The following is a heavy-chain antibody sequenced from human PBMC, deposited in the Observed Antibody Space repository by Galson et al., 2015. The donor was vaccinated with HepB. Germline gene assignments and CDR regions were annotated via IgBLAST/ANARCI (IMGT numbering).Heavy chain of an antibody. CDR2: ISSSSSTI. Sequence: SLRLSCAASGFTFSSYSMNWVRQAPGKGLEWVSYISSSSSTIYYADSVKGRFTISRDNAKNSLYLQMNSLRAEDTAVYYCARCQLPGPDYTYYYDSAFDIWGQGTMVTVSS. D-gene: IGHD3-22*01. CDR1: GFTFSSYS. CDR3: ARCQLPGPDYTYYYDSAFDI. J-gene: IGHJ3*02. V-gene: IGHV3-48*04.